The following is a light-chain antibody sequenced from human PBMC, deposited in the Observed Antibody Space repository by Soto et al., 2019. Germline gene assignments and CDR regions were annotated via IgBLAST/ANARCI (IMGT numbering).Light chain of an antibody. CDR2: GNR. V-gene: IGLV1-40*01. J-gene: IGLJ1*01. Sequence: QSVLTQPPSVSAAPGQRVTISCSGSASNIGNNSVSWYQQLPGTAPKLLIYGNRNRPSGVPDRFSGSKSGTSASLAITGLQAEDEADYFCQSCDSSLSGFYVFGTGTKLTVL. CDR1: ASNIGNNS. CDR3: QSCDSSLSGFYV.